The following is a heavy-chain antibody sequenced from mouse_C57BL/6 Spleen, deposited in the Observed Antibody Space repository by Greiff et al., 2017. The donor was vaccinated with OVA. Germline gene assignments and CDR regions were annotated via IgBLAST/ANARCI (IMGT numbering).Heavy chain of an antibody. D-gene: IGHD1-1*01. CDR3: ARQGGSRGGDY. Sequence: EVQLVESGGDLVKPGGSLKLSCAASGFTFSSYGMSWVRQTPDKRLEWVSTITPGGSYTYSPDSVKGRFTITRDNAKNTPYLQMSSLKSEDAAMYYCARQGGSRGGDYWGQGTTLTVSS. V-gene: IGHV5-6*01. CDR1: GFTFSSYG. CDR2: ITPGGSYT. J-gene: IGHJ2*01.